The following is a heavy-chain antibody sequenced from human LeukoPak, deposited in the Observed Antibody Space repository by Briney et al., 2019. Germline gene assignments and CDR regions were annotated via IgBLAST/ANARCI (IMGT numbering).Heavy chain of an antibody. CDR3: ARDADRGWFDP. Sequence: PSQTLSLTCTVSGGSISSGGYYWSWIRQPPGKGLEWIGYIYYSGSTYYNPSLKSRVTISVDTSKNQFSLKLSSVTAADTAVYYCARDADRGWFDPWGQGTLVTVSS. V-gene: IGHV4-30-4*01. CDR2: IYYSGST. CDR1: GGSISSGGYY. D-gene: IGHD1-14*01. J-gene: IGHJ5*02.